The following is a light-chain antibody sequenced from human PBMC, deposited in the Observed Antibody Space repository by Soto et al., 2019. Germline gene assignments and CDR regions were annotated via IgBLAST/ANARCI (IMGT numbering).Light chain of an antibody. Sequence: DIVMTQSPYSLSLSLGERATINCKSCQSVLYSSNNKNYLAWYQQKPGRPPKLLIYWASTRESGVPDRFSGSGSGTDFTLTISSLQAEDVAVYYCQQYYSTPLTFGGGTKVDIK. J-gene: IGKJ4*01. V-gene: IGKV4-1*01. CDR2: WAS. CDR1: QSVLYSSNNKNY. CDR3: QQYYSTPLT.